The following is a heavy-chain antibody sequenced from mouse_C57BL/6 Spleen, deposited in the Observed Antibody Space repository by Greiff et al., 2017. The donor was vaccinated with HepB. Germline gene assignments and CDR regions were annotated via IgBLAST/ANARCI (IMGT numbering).Heavy chain of an antibody. J-gene: IGHJ3*01. V-gene: IGHV1-59*01. CDR1: GYTFTSYW. Sequence: QVQLKESGAELVRPGTSVKLSCKASGYTFTSYWMHWVKQRPGQGLEWIGVIDPSDSYTNYNQKFKGKATLTVDTSSSTAYMQLSSLTSEDSAVYYCASEGRRGFAYWGQGTLVTVSA. CDR3: ASEGRRGFAY. D-gene: IGHD2-12*01. CDR2: IDPSDSYT.